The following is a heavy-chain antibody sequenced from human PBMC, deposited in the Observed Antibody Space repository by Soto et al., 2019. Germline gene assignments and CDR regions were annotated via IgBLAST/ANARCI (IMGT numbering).Heavy chain of an antibody. D-gene: IGHD6-6*01. Sequence: QLQLQESGPGLVKPSETLSLTCTVSGGSVSSSSYYWGWVRQPPGKGLEWIGSVYYSGSTYYKPSLESRVTISVDKSKNQFSLKLMSLAAADTDVYDCGRLEGLATSSYYLDYWGQGALVTVSS. V-gene: IGHV4-39*01. CDR1: GGSVSSSSYY. CDR2: VYYSGST. CDR3: GRLEGLATSSYYLDY. J-gene: IGHJ4*02.